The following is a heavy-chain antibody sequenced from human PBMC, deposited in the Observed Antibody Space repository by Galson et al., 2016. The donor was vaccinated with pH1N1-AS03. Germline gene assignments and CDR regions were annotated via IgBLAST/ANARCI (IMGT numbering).Heavy chain of an antibody. V-gene: IGHV1-18*01. J-gene: IGHJ4*02. CDR2: VSTYNGNT. Sequence: SVKVSCKASGYTFASFGVSWVRQAPGQGLDWMGWVSTYNGNTNYAQKFQGRVTITADRSTSTVSMELSTLRSEDTAFYFCARDRDRYGSGTSFDYWGQGTLVTVSS. D-gene: IGHD3-10*01. CDR1: GYTFASFG. CDR3: ARDRDRYGSGTSFDY.